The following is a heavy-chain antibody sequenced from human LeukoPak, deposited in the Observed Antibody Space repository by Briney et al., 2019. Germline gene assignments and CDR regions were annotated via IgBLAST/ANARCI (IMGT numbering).Heavy chain of an antibody. J-gene: IGHJ4*02. D-gene: IGHD3-22*01. CDR3: AKDFTWQYSSGYYLPGY. Sequence: GGSLRLSCAASGFTFSSYGMHWVRQAPGKGLEWVAVISYDGSNKYYADSVKGRFTISRDNSKNTLYLQMNSLRAEDTAVYYCAKDFTWQYSSGYYLPGYWGQGTLVSVSS. CDR2: ISYDGSNK. V-gene: IGHV3-30*18. CDR1: GFTFSSYG.